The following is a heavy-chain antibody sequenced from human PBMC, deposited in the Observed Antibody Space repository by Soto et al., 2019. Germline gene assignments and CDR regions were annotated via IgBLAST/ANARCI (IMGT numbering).Heavy chain of an antibody. D-gene: IGHD5-12*01. V-gene: IGHV4-34*01. CDR1: GGSFSGYY. CDR3: ARENIVATITPGYYYYGMDV. Sequence: SETLSLTCAVYGGSFSGYYWSWIRQPPGKGLEWIGEINHSGSTNYNPSLKSRVTISVDTSKNQFSLKLSSVTAADTAVYYCARENIVATITPGYYYYGMDVWGQGTTVTVSS. CDR2: INHSGST. J-gene: IGHJ6*02.